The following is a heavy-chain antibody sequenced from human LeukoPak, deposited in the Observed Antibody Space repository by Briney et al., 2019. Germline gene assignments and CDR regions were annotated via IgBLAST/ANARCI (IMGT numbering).Heavy chain of an antibody. CDR1: GGSFSGYY. J-gene: IGHJ4*02. Sequence: SETLSLTCAVYGGSFSGYYWSWIRQPPGKGLEWIEEINHSGSTNYNPSLKSRVTISVDTSKNQFSLKLGSVTAADTAVFYCTRGTLNTFDFWGQGTLVTVSS. CDR3: TRGTLNTFDF. V-gene: IGHV4-34*01. CDR2: INHSGST. D-gene: IGHD2/OR15-2a*01.